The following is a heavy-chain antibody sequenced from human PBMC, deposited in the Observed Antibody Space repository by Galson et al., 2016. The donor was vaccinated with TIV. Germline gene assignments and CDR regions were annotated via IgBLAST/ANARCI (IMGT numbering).Heavy chain of an antibody. D-gene: IGHD3-22*01. J-gene: IGHJ4*02. CDR2: IVVGSGNT. Sequence: SVKVSCKASGFIFTSSAVQWVRQARGQRLEWIGWIVVGSGNTNYAQNFQERVTITRDMSTSTVYMELSSMRPEDTAVYYCAAFPFYYDNSVTPFDYWGQGTLVTVSS. CDR1: GFIFTSSA. V-gene: IGHV1-58*01. CDR3: AAFPFYYDNSVTPFDY.